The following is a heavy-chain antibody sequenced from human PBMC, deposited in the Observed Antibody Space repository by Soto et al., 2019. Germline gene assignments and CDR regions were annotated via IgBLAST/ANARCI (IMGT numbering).Heavy chain of an antibody. CDR1: GYTFTSYY. D-gene: IGHD2-21*02. CDR2: ISAYNGNT. CDR3: ARGVAVTDEYYFDY. Sequence: ASVKVSCKASGYTFTSYYMHWVRQAPGQGLEWMGWISAYNGNTNYAQKLQGRVTMTTDTSTSTAYMELRSLRSDDTAVYYCARGVAVTDEYYFDYWGQGNLVTVSS. V-gene: IGHV1-18*04. J-gene: IGHJ4*02.